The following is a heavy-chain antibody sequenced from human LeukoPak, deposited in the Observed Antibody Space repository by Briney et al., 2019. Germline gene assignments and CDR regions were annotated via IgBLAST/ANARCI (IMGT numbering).Heavy chain of an antibody. CDR3: ARDGSGSGDY. J-gene: IGHJ4*02. CDR2: ISSDSTNI. V-gene: IGHV3-48*03. D-gene: IGHD2-15*01. Sequence: GGSLRLSCAASGFNFRIHEMNWVRQAPGEGLEWVASISSDSTNIYYTDSVKGRFTISRDNAKNSLYLQMNSLILEDTAVYYCARDGSGSGDYWGQGTLVTVSS. CDR1: GFNFRIHE.